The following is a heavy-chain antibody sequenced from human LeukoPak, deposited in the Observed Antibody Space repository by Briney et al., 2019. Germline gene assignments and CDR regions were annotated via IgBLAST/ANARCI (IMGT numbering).Heavy chain of an antibody. J-gene: IGHJ4*02. CDR1: GYTFTGYY. Sequence: ASVKVSCKASGYTFTGYYMHWVRQAPGKGLEWMGGFDPEDGETIYAQKFQGRVTMTEDTSTDTAYMELSSLRSEDTAVYYCATPRNTYDLWSGYTYWGQGTLVTVSS. CDR2: FDPEDGET. V-gene: IGHV1-24*01. CDR3: ATPRNTYDLWSGYTY. D-gene: IGHD3-3*01.